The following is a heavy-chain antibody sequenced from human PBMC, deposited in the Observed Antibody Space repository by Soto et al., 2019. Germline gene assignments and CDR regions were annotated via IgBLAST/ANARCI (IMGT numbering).Heavy chain of an antibody. CDR3: ATETWANNWFDP. Sequence: ASVKVSCKVSGYTLTELSMHWVRQAPGKGLEWMGGFDPEDGETIYAQKFQGRVTMTEDTSTDTAYMELSSLRSEDTAVYYCATETWANNWFDPWHQGTLVTVST. CDR2: FDPEDGET. V-gene: IGHV1-24*01. J-gene: IGHJ5*02. CDR1: GYTLTELS. D-gene: IGHD3-16*01.